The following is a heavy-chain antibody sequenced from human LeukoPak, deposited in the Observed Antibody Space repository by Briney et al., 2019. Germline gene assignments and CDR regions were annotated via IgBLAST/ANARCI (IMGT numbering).Heavy chain of an antibody. Sequence: GGSLRLSCAASGFTFSSYWMSWVRQAPGKGLEWVANIKQDGSEKSYVDAVKGRFTISRDNAKNSLYLQMNSLRAEDTAVYYCASCTSCIYYYYYYMDVWGKGTTVTVSS. J-gene: IGHJ6*03. CDR1: GFTFSSYW. D-gene: IGHD2-2*01. CDR3: ASCTSCIYYYYYYMDV. V-gene: IGHV3-7*01. CDR2: IKQDGSEK.